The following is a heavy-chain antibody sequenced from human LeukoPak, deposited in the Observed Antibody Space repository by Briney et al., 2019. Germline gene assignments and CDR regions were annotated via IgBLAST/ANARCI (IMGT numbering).Heavy chain of an antibody. CDR1: GFTFSSYG. Sequence: GGSLRLSCAASGFTFSSYGMHWVRQAPGKGLEWVAFIRYDGSNKFYPDSVKGRFTISRDNSKNTLYPQMNSLRAEDTAVYYCAKDSRARQFGEFLSRAPQYNWFDPWGQGTLVTVSS. CDR2: IRYDGSNK. CDR3: AKDSRARQFGEFLSRAPQYNWFDP. D-gene: IGHD3-10*01. V-gene: IGHV3-30*02. J-gene: IGHJ5*02.